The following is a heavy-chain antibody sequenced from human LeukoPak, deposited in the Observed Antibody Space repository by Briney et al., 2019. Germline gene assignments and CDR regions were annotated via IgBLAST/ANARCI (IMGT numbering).Heavy chain of an antibody. CDR3: ARDNGLSGWYGY. V-gene: IGHV4-39*07. CDR1: GGSISSSTYY. CDR2: IYYSGST. Sequence: PSETLSLTCTVSGGSISSSTYYWGWIRQPPGKGLEWIGSIYYSGSTYYNPSLKSRVTISVDTSKNQISLKLSSVTAADTAVYYCARDNGLSGWYGYWGQGTLVTVSS. J-gene: IGHJ4*02. D-gene: IGHD6-19*01.